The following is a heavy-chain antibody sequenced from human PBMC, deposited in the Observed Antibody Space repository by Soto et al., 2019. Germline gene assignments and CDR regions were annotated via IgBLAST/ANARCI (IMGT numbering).Heavy chain of an antibody. J-gene: IGHJ4*02. CDR2: ISYGGETI. Sequence: EVQLVESGGGLVQPGGSLRLSCAASGFTFSSYEMNWVRQAPGKGLEWISYISYGGETIYYADSVKGRFTISRDNAKNSLYLQMNSLRAEDTAVYYCASPWGSFDYWGQGTLVTVSS. CDR1: GFTFSSYE. D-gene: IGHD7-27*01. V-gene: IGHV3-48*03. CDR3: ASPWGSFDY.